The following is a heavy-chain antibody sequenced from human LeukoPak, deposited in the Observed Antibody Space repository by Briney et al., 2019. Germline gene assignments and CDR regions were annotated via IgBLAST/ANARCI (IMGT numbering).Heavy chain of an antibody. Sequence: GGSLRLSCAASGFTFDDYAMHWVRQAPGKGLEWVSGISWNSGSIGYADSVKGRFTISRDNAKNSLYPQMNSLRAEDTALYYCAKDGQNGDYAVYYFDYWGQGTLVTVSS. CDR3: AKDGQNGDYAVYYFDY. CDR1: GFTFDDYA. CDR2: ISWNSGSI. V-gene: IGHV3-9*01. J-gene: IGHJ4*02. D-gene: IGHD4-17*01.